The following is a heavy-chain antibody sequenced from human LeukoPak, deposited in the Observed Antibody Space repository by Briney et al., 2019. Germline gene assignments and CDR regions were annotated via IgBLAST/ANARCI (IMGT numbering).Heavy chain of an antibody. CDR2: IDKHGSGK. J-gene: IGHJ4*02. V-gene: IGHV3-7*01. CDR3: ARDAGWGYYDL. CDR1: GFTFSTSW. D-gene: IGHD1-26*01. Sequence: GGSLRLSCVASGFTFSTSWVTWVRQAPGKGLEWVANIDKHGSGKYYVDSAKGRFAISRDYASNSVFLQMSSLRAEDTSVYYCARDAGWGYYDLWGQGTPVTVSS.